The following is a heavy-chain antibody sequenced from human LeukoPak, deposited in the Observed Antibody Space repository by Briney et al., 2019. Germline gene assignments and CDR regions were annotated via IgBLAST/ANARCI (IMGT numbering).Heavy chain of an antibody. Sequence: GGSLRLSCAASGFTFSSYAMSWVRQAPGKGLEWVSSISISGDKTHYVDSVKGRFTVSRDNSKDTLYLQMNSLRAEDTAVYYCAREVRPNDYWGQGTLVTVSS. CDR2: ISISGDKT. CDR1: GFTFSSYA. V-gene: IGHV3-23*01. D-gene: IGHD6-25*01. J-gene: IGHJ4*02. CDR3: AREVRPNDY.